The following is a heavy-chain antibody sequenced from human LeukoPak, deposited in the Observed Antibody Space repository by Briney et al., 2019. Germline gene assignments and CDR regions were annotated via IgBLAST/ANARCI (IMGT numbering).Heavy chain of an antibody. D-gene: IGHD3-10*01. CDR2: MNHSGST. V-gene: IGHV4-34*01. CDR1: GGSFSGYY. J-gene: IGHJ6*02. CDR3: ARLPYGSGSYYYYYGMDV. Sequence: ASETLSLTCAVYGGSFSGYYWSWIRQPPGKGLEWIGEMNHSGSTRYSPSLKSRATISEDTSKNQFALKLSSVTAADTAVYYCARLPYGSGSYYYYYGMDVWGQGTTVTVSS.